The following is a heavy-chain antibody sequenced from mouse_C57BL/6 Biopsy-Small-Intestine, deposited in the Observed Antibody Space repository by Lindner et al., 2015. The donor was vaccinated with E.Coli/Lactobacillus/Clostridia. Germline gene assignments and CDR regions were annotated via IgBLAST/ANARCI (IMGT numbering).Heavy chain of an antibody. CDR3: ARDSLLMRGYSYGLGY. CDR2: FDPENGET. Sequence: SVKVSCKVSGNSLTELSMHWVRQAPGKGLEWMGGFDPENGETIYAQNFQGRVTMTEDTSTDTAYMELSSLRSEDTAVYYCARDSLLMRGYSYGLGYWGQGTQVTVSS. J-gene: IGHJ4*01. V-gene: IGHV1-18*01. CDR1: GNSLTELS.